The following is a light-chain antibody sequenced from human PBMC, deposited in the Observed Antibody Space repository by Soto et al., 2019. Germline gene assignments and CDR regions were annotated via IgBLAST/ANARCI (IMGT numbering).Light chain of an antibody. CDR2: GAS. CDR3: QQHKSYPRT. CDR1: QGIDTW. V-gene: IGKV1D-16*01. J-gene: IGKJ2*02. Sequence: IQMTQSPSSLSASIGDRVTITCRASQGIDTWLVWYQQKPGKAPKPLIYGASTLHSGVPSRFSGSGSGTDFTLTLNSLEPEDFATYYCQQHKSYPRTLGQGTKLEIK.